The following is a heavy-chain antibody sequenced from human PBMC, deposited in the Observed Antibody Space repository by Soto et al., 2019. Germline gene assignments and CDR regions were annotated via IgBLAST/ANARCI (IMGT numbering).Heavy chain of an antibody. J-gene: IGHJ6*03. CDR1: GFTFSSYG. D-gene: IGHD6-6*01. CDR3: AKDWPYSSSSYYYYYMDV. Sequence: QVQLVESGGGVVQPGRSLRLSCAASGFTFSSYGMHWVRQAPGKGLEWVAVISYDGSNKYYADSVKGRFTISRDNSKNTLYLQMNSLRAEDTAVYYCAKDWPYSSSSYYYYYMDVWGKGTTVTVSS. V-gene: IGHV3-30*18. CDR2: ISYDGSNK.